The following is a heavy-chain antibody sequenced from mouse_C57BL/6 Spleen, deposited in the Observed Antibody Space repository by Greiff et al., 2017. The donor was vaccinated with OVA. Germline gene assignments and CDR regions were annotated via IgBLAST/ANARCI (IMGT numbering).Heavy chain of an antibody. V-gene: IGHV5-17*01. CDR2: ISSGSSTI. D-gene: IGHD1-1*01. CDR1: GFTFSDYG. CDR3: ARWYGSSAWYFDV. J-gene: IGHJ1*03. Sequence: DVKLVESGGGLVKPGGSLKLSCAASGFTFSDYGMHWVRQAPEKGLEWVAYISSGSSTIYYAATVKGRFTISRDNAKNTLFLQMTSLRAEDTAMYYCARWYGSSAWYFDVWGTGTTVTVSS.